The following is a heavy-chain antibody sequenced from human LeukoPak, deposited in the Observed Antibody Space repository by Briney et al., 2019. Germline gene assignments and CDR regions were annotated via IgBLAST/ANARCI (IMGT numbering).Heavy chain of an antibody. D-gene: IGHD3-10*01. J-gene: IGHJ4*02. CDR1: GYSITSGYY. CDR2: IYYSGST. V-gene: IGHV4-38-2*02. Sequence: SETLSLTCTVSGYSITSGYYWGWIRPPPGKGLEWIGSIYYSGSTYYNPSLKSRVTISVDTSKNQFSLKLSSVTAADTAVYYCARLVLLWFGEFSPFDYWGQGTLVTVSS. CDR3: ARLVLLWFGEFSPFDY.